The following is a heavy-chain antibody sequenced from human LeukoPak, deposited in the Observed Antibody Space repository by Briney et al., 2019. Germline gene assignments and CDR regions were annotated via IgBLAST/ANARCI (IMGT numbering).Heavy chain of an antibody. D-gene: IGHD3-22*01. CDR3: ARPYDSCGELWFDY. J-gene: IGHJ4*02. CDR1: GYSFTSYW. Sequence: GESLQISCKGSGYSFTSYWIGWVRPMPGKGLEWMGIIYPGDSDTRYSPSFQGQVTISADKSISTAYLQWSSLKASDTAMYYCARPYDSCGELWFDYWGQGTLVTVSS. V-gene: IGHV5-51*01. CDR2: IYPGDSDT.